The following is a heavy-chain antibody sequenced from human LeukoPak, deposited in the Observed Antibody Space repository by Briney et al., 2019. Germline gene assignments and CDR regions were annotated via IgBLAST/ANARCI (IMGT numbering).Heavy chain of an antibody. D-gene: IGHD3-22*01. CDR2: ISAYNGNT. V-gene: IGHV1-18*01. CDR3: ARALYYYDSSGYDY. J-gene: IGHJ4*02. Sequence: ASVKVSCKASGYTFTSYGISRVRQAPGQGLEWMGWISAYNGNTNYAQKLQGRVTMTTDTSTSTAYMELRSLRSDDTAVYYCARALYYYDSSGYDYWGQGTLVTVSS. CDR1: GYTFTSYG.